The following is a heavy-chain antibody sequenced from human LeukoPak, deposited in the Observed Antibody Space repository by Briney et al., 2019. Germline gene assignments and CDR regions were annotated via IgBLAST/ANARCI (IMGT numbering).Heavy chain of an antibody. Sequence: ASVKVSCKASGYRFISNYIQWVRQAPGLGPEWMGWMHPGNGNTRYAEKFQGRVTMTRDTSINTAYMDLSSLRSEDTAVYYCARGSGAYYYYYYMDVWGKGTTVTVSS. CDR3: ARGSGAYYYYYYMDV. D-gene: IGHD3-10*01. CDR1: GYRFISNY. V-gene: IGHV1-2*02. CDR2: MHPGNGNT. J-gene: IGHJ6*03.